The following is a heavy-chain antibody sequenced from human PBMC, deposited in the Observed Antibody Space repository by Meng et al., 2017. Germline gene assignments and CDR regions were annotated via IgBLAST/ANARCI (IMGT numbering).Heavy chain of an antibody. J-gene: IGHJ4*02. CDR2: IIPILGIA. V-gene: IGHV1-69*10. CDR1: AGTFSSYA. CDR3: ARGGYCSGGSCYSSFDYDYFDY. Sequence: SVKVSCKASAGTFSSYAISWVRQAPGQGLEWMGGIIPILGIANYAQKFQGRVTITADKSTSTAYMELSSLRSEDTAVYYCARGGYCSGGSCYSSFDYDYFDYWGQGTLVTVSS. D-gene: IGHD2-15*01.